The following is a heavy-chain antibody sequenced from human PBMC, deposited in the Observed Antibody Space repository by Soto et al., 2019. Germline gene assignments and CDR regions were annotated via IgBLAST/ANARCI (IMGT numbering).Heavy chain of an antibody. CDR3: ARDPQAYCGGDCYPLGD. J-gene: IGHJ4*02. CDR2: IIPILGIA. D-gene: IGHD2-21*02. V-gene: IGHV1-69*08. Sequence: QVQLVQSGAEVKKPGSSVKVSCKASGGTFSSYTISWVRQAPGQRLEWMGRIIPILGIANYAQKFQGRVTITADKSTSTADMELRSLRSEDTAVYYCARDPQAYCGGDCYPLGDWGQGTLVTVSS. CDR1: GGTFSSYT.